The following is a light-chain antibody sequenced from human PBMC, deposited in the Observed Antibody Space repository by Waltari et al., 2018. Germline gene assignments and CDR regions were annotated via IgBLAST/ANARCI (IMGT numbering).Light chain of an antibody. Sequence: QAAPTQPPSVSGSPGQSVTISCTGSRSDTGYYNAVSWYQQHPGKGPKLLIYEVTQRPAGVSDRFSGSKSGSTASLTISGLQADDEAFYFCSSYTDINPYIFGVGTRLTVL. CDR2: EVT. CDR3: SSYTDINPYI. CDR1: RSDTGYYNA. J-gene: IGLJ1*01. V-gene: IGLV2-11*01.